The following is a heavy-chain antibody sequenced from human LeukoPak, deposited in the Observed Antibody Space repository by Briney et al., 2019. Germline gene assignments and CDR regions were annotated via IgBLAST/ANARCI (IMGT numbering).Heavy chain of an antibody. V-gene: IGHV5-51*01. D-gene: IGHD3-9*01. CDR3: ARLRFDWPDTPHAFDI. J-gene: IGHJ3*02. Sequence: GESLKISCKGSGYSFTSYWIGWVRQMPGKGLEWMGIIYPGDSDTRYSPSFQGQVTISADKSISTAYLQWSSLKASDTAMYYCARLRFDWPDTPHAFDIWGQGTMVTVSS. CDR1: GYSFTSYW. CDR2: IYPGDSDT.